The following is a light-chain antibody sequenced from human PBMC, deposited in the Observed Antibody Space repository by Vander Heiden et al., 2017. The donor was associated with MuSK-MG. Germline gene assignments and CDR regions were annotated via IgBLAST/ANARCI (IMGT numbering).Light chain of an antibody. CDR1: SSDVGGYNH. CDR2: DVS. Sequence: QPALTQPASVSGSPGQSITISCTGTSSDVGGYNHVSWSQQHPGKAPKVMIYDVSNRPSGVSNRFSGSKSGNTASLTISGLQAEDEADYYCSSLTSSNTVVFGGGTKLTVL. CDR3: SSLTSSNTVV. J-gene: IGLJ3*02. V-gene: IGLV2-14*03.